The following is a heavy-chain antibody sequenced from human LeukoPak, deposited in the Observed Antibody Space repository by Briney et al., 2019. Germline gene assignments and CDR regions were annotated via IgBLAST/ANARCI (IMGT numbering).Heavy chain of an antibody. Sequence: PGGSLRLSCAASGFTFSSYSMNWVRQAPGKGLEWVSYISSSSSTIYYADSVKGRFTISRDNAKNSLYLQMNSLRAEDTAVYYCARARSVVRDLRGIGYWGQGTLVTVSS. V-gene: IGHV3-48*01. CDR3: ARARSVVRDLRGIGY. D-gene: IGHD3-10*01. CDR2: ISSSSSTI. J-gene: IGHJ4*02. CDR1: GFTFSSYS.